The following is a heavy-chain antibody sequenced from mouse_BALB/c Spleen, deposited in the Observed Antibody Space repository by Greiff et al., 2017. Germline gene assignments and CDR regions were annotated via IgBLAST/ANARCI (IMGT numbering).Heavy chain of an antibody. CDR2: INPGSGGT. V-gene: IGHV1-54*01. CDR3: ARSRGLLCDY. D-gene: IGHD2-1*01. J-gene: IGHJ2*01. Sequence: VQLQQSGAELVRPGTSVKVSCKASGYAFTNYLIEWVKQRPGQGLEWIGVINPGSGGTNYNEKFKGKATLTADKSSSTAYMQLSSLTSDDSAVYFCARSRGLLCDYWGQGTTLTVSS. CDR1: GYAFTNYL.